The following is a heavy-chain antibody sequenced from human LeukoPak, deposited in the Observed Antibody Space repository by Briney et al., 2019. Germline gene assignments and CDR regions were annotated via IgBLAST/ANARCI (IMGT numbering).Heavy chain of an antibody. D-gene: IGHD3-10*01. CDR2: INRDGSST. Sequence: PGGSLRLSCAASGIIFSNYWMHWVRQAPGKGLVWVSRINRDGSSTSYADSVKGRFTISRDNAKNTLYLQMNSLRAEDTAVYYCARESGYHGSGFDPWGQGTLVTVSS. CDR1: GIIFSNYW. J-gene: IGHJ5*02. V-gene: IGHV3-74*01. CDR3: ARESGYHGSGFDP.